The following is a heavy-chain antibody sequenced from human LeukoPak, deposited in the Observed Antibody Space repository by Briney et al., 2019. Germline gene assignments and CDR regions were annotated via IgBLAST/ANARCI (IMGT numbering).Heavy chain of an antibody. CDR1: GYIFTAHY. V-gene: IGHV1-2*02. CDR3: VRIYYGPDY. J-gene: IGHJ4*02. CDR2: INPNNGVT. D-gene: IGHD4-17*01. Sequence: ASVKVSCKASGYIFTAHYIHWVRQAPGQGLEWMGWINPNNGVTNYAQKSQGRVTMTRDTSITTAYMELSSLRSGDTAVYYCVRIYYGPDYWGQGTLVTVSS.